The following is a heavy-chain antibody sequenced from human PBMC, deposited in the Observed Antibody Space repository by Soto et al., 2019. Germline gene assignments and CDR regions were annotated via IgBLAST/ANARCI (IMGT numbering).Heavy chain of an antibody. V-gene: IGHV4-34*01. CDR2: INHSGST. CDR1: GGSFSGYY. Sequence: SETLSLTCAVYGGSFSGYYWSWIRQPPGKGLEWIGEINHSGSTNYNPSLKSRVTISVDTSKNQFSLKLSSVTAADTAVYYCARGYGRSFDYWGQGTLVTVSS. J-gene: IGHJ4*02. D-gene: IGHD3-10*01. CDR3: ARGYGRSFDY.